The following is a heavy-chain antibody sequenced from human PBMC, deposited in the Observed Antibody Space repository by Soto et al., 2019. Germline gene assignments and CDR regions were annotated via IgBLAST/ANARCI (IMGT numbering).Heavy chain of an antibody. CDR3: ARLLVDTSARLAY. CDR1: GFTFSRYW. Sequence: EVQLVESGGDLVQPGGFLRLSCATSGFTFSRYWMHWVRQVPGKGLVWVSRITSDGSSISYSDSVKGRFTISRDNAKNTLYLQMNSLRVEDTAVYYCARLLVDTSARLAYWGQGTLVPVSS. V-gene: IGHV3-74*01. D-gene: IGHD2-8*02. CDR2: ITSDGSSI. J-gene: IGHJ4*02.